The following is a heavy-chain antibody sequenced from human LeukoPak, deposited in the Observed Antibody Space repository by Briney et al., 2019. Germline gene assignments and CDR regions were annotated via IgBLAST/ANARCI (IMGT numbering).Heavy chain of an antibody. Sequence: PGGSLRPSCAASGFTFSSYAMSWVRQAPGKGLEWVSAISGSGGSTYYADSVKGRFTISRDNSKNTLYLQMNSLRAEDTAVYYCASVGVAGGVYFDYWGQGTLVTVSS. J-gene: IGHJ4*02. CDR1: GFTFSSYA. CDR3: ASVGVAGGVYFDY. CDR2: ISGSGGST. D-gene: IGHD6-19*01. V-gene: IGHV3-23*01.